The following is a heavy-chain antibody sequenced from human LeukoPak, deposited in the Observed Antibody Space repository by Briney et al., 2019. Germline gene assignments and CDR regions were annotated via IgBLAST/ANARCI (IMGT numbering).Heavy chain of an antibody. J-gene: IGHJ5*02. Sequence: PSQTLSLTCAISGDSVSSDNAAWNWIRQSPSRGLEWLGRTYCRSTWYNDYAVSVRGRITVNPDTSKNQFSLHLNSVTPEDTAVYYCARRLTQYDCFDPWGQGILVTVSS. CDR2: TYCRSTWYN. D-gene: IGHD2-2*01. CDR1: GDSVSSDNAA. V-gene: IGHV6-1*01. CDR3: ARRLTQYDCFDP.